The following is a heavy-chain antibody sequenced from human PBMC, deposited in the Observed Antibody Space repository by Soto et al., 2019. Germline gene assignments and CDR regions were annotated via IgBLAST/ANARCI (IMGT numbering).Heavy chain of an antibody. D-gene: IGHD5-12*01. V-gene: IGHV3-30*18. CDR2: ISYDGSNK. CDR1: GFTFSSYG. Sequence: QVQLVESGGGVVQPGRSLRLSCAASGFTFSSYGMHWVRQAPGKGLEWVAVISYDGSNKYYADSVKGRFTISRDNSKNTLYLQMNSLRAEDTAVYYCAKSRDGYQFDYWGQGTLVNVSS. J-gene: IGHJ4*02. CDR3: AKSRDGYQFDY.